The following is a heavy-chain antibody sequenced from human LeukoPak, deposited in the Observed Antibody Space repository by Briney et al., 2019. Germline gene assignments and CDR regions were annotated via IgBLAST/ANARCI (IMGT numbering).Heavy chain of an antibody. CDR1: GGSFSGYY. J-gene: IGHJ6*03. D-gene: IGHD6-13*01. V-gene: IGHV4-34*01. CDR3: ARLRSSWYGGSYYYYYMDV. CDR2: INHSGST. Sequence: PSETLSLTCAGYGGSFSGYYWIWLRQPPGKGLEGIGEINHSGSTNYNPSLKSRVTISVDTSKNQFSLKLSSVTAADTAVYYCARLRSSWYGGSYYYYYMDVWGKGTTVTIS.